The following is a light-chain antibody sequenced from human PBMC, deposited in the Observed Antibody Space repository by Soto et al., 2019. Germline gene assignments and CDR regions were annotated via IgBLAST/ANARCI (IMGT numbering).Light chain of an antibody. CDR3: QQYNNYWT. CDR2: DAS. CDR1: QSISSW. V-gene: IGKV1-5*01. J-gene: IGKJ1*01. Sequence: IEMTQSPSTLSPSVGDRVTITCRASQSISSWLAWYQQKPGKAPKLLIYDASSLESGVPSRLSGSGSATEFTLTISSMQPDDFATYYCQQYNNYWTFGQGTKVDIK.